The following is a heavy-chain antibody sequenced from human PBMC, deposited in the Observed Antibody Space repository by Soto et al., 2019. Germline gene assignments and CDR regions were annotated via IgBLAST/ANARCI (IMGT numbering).Heavy chain of an antibody. CDR2: IYHSGST. CDR3: ARDYYDSSGSYRYFDY. J-gene: IGHJ4*02. V-gene: IGHV4-4*02. Sequence: SETLSLTCAVSNGSITSSYWWGWVRQPPGKGLEWIGEIYHSGSTNYNPSLESRVTISVDNSKNLFSLRLNSVTAADTAVYYCARDYYDSSGSYRYFDYWGQGALVTVSS. D-gene: IGHD3-22*01. CDR1: NGSITSSYW.